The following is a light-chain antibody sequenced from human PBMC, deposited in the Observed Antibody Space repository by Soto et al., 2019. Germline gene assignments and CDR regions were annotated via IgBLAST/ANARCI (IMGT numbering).Light chain of an antibody. Sequence: TQSPATLSASVGDRATLSCRASQNIANNYLTWYQQKPGQAPRVLIYDASTRASGIPDRFSGSGSGTDSTLTISRVEPVDFAVYSCQQYHSSPWTFGQGTKVDI. J-gene: IGKJ1*01. CDR2: DAS. CDR3: QQYHSSPWT. V-gene: IGKV3-20*01. CDR1: QNIANNY.